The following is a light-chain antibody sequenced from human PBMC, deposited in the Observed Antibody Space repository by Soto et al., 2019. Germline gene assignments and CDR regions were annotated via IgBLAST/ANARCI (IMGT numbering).Light chain of an antibody. CDR2: DGT. CDR3: QQYDSSPRT. V-gene: IGKV3-20*01. CDR1: QSVSSNF. Sequence: EIVLTQSPGTLSLSPGERATLSCRASQSVSSNFLACYQKKPGQAPRRLIYDGTNRSTGIPDRFSGSGSGTDFTLTISRLEPEDLAVYYCQQYDSSPRTFGQGTKGEIK. J-gene: IGKJ1*01.